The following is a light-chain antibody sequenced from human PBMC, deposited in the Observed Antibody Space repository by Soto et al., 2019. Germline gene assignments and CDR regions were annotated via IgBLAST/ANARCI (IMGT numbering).Light chain of an antibody. Sequence: QSVLTQPPSVSGAPGQRVTISCTWSSSNIGAGYDVHWYQQLPGTAPKLLIYGNSNRPSGVPDRFSGSKSGTSASLAITGLQAEDEADYYCQSYDSSLSVVVFGGGTQRTVL. J-gene: IGLJ2*01. CDR1: SSNIGAGYD. CDR2: GNS. CDR3: QSYDSSLSVVV. V-gene: IGLV1-40*01.